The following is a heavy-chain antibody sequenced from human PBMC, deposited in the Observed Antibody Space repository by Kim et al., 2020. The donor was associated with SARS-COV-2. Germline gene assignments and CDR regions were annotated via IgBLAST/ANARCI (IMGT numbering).Heavy chain of an antibody. CDR1: GGSISSYY. V-gene: IGHV4-59*01. Sequence: SETLSLTCTVSGGSISSYYWSWIRQPPGKGLEWIGYIYYSGRTNYNPSLKSRVTISVDTFKNQFSLKLSSVTAADTAVDYCARVKNYVSYYYYYGTDVWG. CDR3: ARVKNYVSYYYYYGTDV. D-gene: IGHD1-7*01. J-gene: IGHJ6*01. CDR2: IYYSGRT.